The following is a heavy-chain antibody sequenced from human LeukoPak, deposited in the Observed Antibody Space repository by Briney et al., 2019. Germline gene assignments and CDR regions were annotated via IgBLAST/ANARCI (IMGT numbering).Heavy chain of an antibody. J-gene: IGHJ3*01. CDR2: ISYDGSNK. CDR1: GFSFSSYA. V-gene: IGHV3-30-3*01. CDR3: ARHRSLNVYGSSGYYYPDAFDV. Sequence: PGRSLRLSCAASGFSFSSYAMHWVRQAPGKGLEWVAVISYDGSNKYYADSVKGRFTISRDSSKNTLFLRMHILRAEDTAVYYCARHRSLNVYGSSGYYYPDAFDVWGQGTMVTVSS. D-gene: IGHD3-22*01.